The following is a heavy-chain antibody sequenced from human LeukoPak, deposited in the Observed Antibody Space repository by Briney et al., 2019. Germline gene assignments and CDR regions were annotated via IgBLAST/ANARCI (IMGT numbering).Heavy chain of an antibody. V-gene: IGHV3-7*01. D-gene: IGHD1-26*01. CDR2: IKQDGSEK. J-gene: IGHJ4*02. CDR3: ARVGDKGYFDY. CDR1: GFTFSSYN. Sequence: GGSLGLSCAASGFTFSSYNMSWVRPAPGKGLEWVANIKQDGSEKYYVDSVKGRFTISRDNAKNSLYLQMNSLRAEDTAVYYCARVGDKGYFDYWGQGTLVTVSS.